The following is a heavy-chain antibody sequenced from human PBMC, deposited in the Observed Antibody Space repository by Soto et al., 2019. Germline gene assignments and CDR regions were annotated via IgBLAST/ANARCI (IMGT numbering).Heavy chain of an antibody. Sequence: GGSLRLSCAASGFTFSSYAMHWVRQAPGKGLEWVAVISYDGSNKYYADSVKGRFTISRDNSKNTLYLQMNSLRAEDTAVYYCARDNWDYSSSSGAFSWFDPWGQGTLVTVSS. CDR1: GFTFSSYA. D-gene: IGHD6-6*01. CDR2: ISYDGSNK. CDR3: ARDNWDYSSSSGAFSWFDP. V-gene: IGHV3-30-3*01. J-gene: IGHJ5*02.